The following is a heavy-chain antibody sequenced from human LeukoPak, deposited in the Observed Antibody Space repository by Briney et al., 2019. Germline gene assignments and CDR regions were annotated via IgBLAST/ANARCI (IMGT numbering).Heavy chain of an antibody. CDR2: IYSGGST. CDR3: ARELSLPDPPGFPIYYYGMDV. J-gene: IGHJ6*02. Sequence: GGSLRLSCAASGFTVSSNYMSWVRQAPGKGLEWVSVIYSGGSTYYADSVKGRFTISRDNSKNTLYLQMNSLRAEDTAVYYCARELSLPDPPGFPIYYYGMDVWGQGTTVTVSS. CDR1: GFTVSSNY. D-gene: IGHD3-9*01. V-gene: IGHV3-66*01.